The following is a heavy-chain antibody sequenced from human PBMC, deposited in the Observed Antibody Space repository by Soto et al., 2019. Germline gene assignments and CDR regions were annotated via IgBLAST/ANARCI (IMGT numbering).Heavy chain of an antibody. J-gene: IGHJ4*02. V-gene: IGHV3-23*04. D-gene: IGHD6-19*01. CDR3: AKERSSGWSFDY. CDR1: GLTFSTYA. CDR2: ISGSGDST. Sequence: EVQLVESGGGLVQAGGSMRLSCAASGLTFSTYAMNWVRQAPGKGLEWVSGISGSGDSTYYADSVKGRFTVSRDNSKNTLYLQMNSLRAEDTAVFYCAKERSSGWSFDYWGQGTLVTVSS.